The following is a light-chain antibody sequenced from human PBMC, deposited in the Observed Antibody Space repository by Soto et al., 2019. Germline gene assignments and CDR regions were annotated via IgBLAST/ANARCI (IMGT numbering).Light chain of an antibody. Sequence: DNKMNQSASTLSAKVGDRVTITCLASQSISSWLAWYQPKPGKAPKLMIYKASSLESGVPSRFSGSGSGTEFTLTISSLQPDDCATYYCQQYNSYSWTFGQGTK. CDR1: QSISSW. CDR2: KAS. CDR3: QQYNSYSWT. V-gene: IGKV1-5*03. J-gene: IGKJ1*01.